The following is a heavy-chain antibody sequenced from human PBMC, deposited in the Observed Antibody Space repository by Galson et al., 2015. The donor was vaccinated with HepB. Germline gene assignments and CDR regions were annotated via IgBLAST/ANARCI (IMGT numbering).Heavy chain of an antibody. CDR3: ARDLETYNWNFQLPDY. Sequence: SLRLSCAASGFTFSSYGMHWVRQAPGKGLEWVAVIWYDGSNKYYADSVKGRFTISRDNSKNTLYLQMNSLRAEDTAVYYCARDLETYNWNFQLPDYWGQGTLVTVSS. D-gene: IGHD1-7*01. CDR2: IWYDGSNK. CDR1: GFTFSSYG. V-gene: IGHV3-33*01. J-gene: IGHJ4*02.